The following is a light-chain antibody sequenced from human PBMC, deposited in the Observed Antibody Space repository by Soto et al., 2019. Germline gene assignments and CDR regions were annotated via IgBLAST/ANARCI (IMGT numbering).Light chain of an antibody. Sequence: QSVLTQPPSASGTPGQRVTISCSGISSNIGSNTVNWYQQLPGTAPKLLIYSNNQRPSGVPDRFSGSKSGTSASLAISGLQSEDEADYYCAAWDDSLNGYVFGTGTK. CDR2: SNN. CDR3: AAWDDSLNGYV. J-gene: IGLJ1*01. V-gene: IGLV1-44*01. CDR1: SSNIGSNT.